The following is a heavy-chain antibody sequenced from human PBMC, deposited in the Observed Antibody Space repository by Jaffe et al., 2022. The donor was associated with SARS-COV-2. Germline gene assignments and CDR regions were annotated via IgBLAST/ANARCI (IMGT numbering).Heavy chain of an antibody. Sequence: QVQLQQSGPGLVKPSQTLSLTCAISGDSVSSNSAAWNWIRQSPSRGLEWLGRTYYRSKWYNDYAVSVKSRITINPDTSKNQFSLQLNSVTPEDTAVYYCARAKGDYENWNYLYYYYGMDVWGQGTTVTVSS. V-gene: IGHV6-1*01. J-gene: IGHJ6*02. CDR3: ARAKGDYENWNYLYYYYGMDV. D-gene: IGHD1-7*01. CDR2: TYYRSKWYN. CDR1: GDSVSSNSAA.